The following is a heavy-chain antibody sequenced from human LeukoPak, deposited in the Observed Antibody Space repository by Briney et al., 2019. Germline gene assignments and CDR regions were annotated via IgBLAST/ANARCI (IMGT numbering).Heavy chain of an antibody. V-gene: IGHV3-30-3*01. CDR1: GFTFSSYA. CDR3: ARTPSYYDSSGYIDY. CDR2: ISYDGSNK. D-gene: IGHD3-22*01. Sequence: PGGSLRLSCAASGFTFSSYAMHWVRQAPGKGLEWVAVISYDGSNKYYADSVKGRFTISRDNSKNTLYLQMNSLRAEDTAVYYCARTPSYYDSSGYIDYWGQGTLVTVSS. J-gene: IGHJ4*02.